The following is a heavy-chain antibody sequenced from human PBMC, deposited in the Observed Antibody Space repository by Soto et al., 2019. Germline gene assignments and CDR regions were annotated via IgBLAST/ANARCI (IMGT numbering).Heavy chain of an antibody. V-gene: IGHV2-5*02. Sequence: QITLKESGPTLVKPTQTLTLTCTFSGFSLSTSGVGVGWIRQPPGKALEWLALIYWDDDKRYSPSLKSRLTIXXDXSIXQLVLTMTHTDPVDTATYYCAHRDSRSWYVGDLDYWGQGTLVTVSS. CDR2: IYWDDDK. CDR3: AHRDSRSWYVGDLDY. D-gene: IGHD6-13*01. CDR1: GFSLSTSGVG. J-gene: IGHJ4*02.